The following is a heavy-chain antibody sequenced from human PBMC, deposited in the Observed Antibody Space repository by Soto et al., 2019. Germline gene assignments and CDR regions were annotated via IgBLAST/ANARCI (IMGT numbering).Heavy chain of an antibody. CDR2: IKGKANSYAT. V-gene: IGHV3-73*01. CDR1: GFTFSGHG. CDR3: TRHATYYDSGRYIGDWFDL. D-gene: IGHD3-22*01. Sequence: EVQLVESGGGLVQPGGSLRLSCGASGFTFSGHGIHWVRQASGKGLEWIGRIKGKANSYATEYAASLKGRFTISRDESETTAYPQMIRLKSEDTAVYYCTRHATYYDSGRYIGDWFDLWGQGTLVTVSS. J-gene: IGHJ5*02.